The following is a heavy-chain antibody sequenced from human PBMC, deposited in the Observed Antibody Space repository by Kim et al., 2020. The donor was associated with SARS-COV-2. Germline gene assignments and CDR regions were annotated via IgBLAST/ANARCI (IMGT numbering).Heavy chain of an antibody. V-gene: IGHV4-4*02. CDR3: ARIAAAGTATGFDP. J-gene: IGHJ5*02. Sequence: SETLSLTCAVSGGSISSSNWWSWVRQPPGKGLEWIGEIYHSGSTNYNPSLKSRVTISVDKSKNQFSLKLSSVTAADTAVYYCARIAAAGTATGFDPWGQGTLGTVSS. CDR2: IYHSGST. CDR1: GGSISSSNW. D-gene: IGHD6-13*01.